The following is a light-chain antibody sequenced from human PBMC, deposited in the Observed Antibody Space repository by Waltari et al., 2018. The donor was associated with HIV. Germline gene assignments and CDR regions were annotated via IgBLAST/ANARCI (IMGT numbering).Light chain of an antibody. Sequence: NFMLTQPHSVSESPGKTVTISSTRSSGSISTNHVQWYQQPPGSSPITVIYEDDQRPSGIPYRFSASFDSSSNSASLTISGLKAEDEADYYCQSYDSSNVVFGGGTQLTVL. CDR2: EDD. CDR1: SGSISTNH. V-gene: IGLV6-57*01. CDR3: QSYDSSNVV. J-gene: IGLJ7*01.